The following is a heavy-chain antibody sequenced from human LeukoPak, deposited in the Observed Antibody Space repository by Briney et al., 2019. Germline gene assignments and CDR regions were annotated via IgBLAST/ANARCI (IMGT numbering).Heavy chain of an antibody. CDR1: GFTFSSSN. J-gene: IGHJ4*02. V-gene: IGHV3-48*01. CDR3: AREGAGYPDC. CDR2: ISSRSNII. D-gene: IGHD1-1*01. Sequence: GGSLRPSCAASGFTFSSSNMNWVRQAPGKGLEWISYISSRSNIIYYADSVKGRFTISRDNAKNSLYLQMSSLRAEDTAVYYCAREGAGYPDCWGQGTLVTVSS.